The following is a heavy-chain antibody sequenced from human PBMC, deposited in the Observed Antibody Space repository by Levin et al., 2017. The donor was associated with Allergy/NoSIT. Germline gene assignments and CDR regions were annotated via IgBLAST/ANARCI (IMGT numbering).Heavy chain of an antibody. V-gene: IGHV3-48*01. CDR1: GFTFSSYS. J-gene: IGHJ4*02. D-gene: IGHD3-10*01. CDR2: ISSSSSTI. Sequence: GESLKISCAASGFTFSSYSMNWVRQAPGKGLEWVSYISSSSSTIYYADSVKGRFTISRDNAKNSLYLQMNSLRAEDTAVYYCARDIYGSGSYGGYWGQGTLVTVSS. CDR3: ARDIYGSGSYGGY.